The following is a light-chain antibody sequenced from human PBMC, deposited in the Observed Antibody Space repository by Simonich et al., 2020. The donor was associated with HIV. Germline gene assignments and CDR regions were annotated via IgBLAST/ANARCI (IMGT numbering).Light chain of an antibody. V-gene: IGKV4-1*01. Sequence: DIVMTQSPDSLAVSLGERATINCKSSQSVLYNSNNKNNLVWYQQKPGQPPKLLIYWASTRESGVPDRFSGSGSGTDFTLTISSLQAEDVAVYYCQQYYSAPRTFGQGTKVEIK. CDR2: WAS. CDR1: QSVLYNSNNKNN. J-gene: IGKJ1*01. CDR3: QQYYSAPRT.